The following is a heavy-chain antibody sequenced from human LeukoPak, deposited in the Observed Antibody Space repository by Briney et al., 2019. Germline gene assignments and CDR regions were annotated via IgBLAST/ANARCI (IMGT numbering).Heavy chain of an antibody. CDR3: AREPGIGYAFDI. CDR1: GFTFSSYG. J-gene: IGHJ3*02. D-gene: IGHD3-10*01. CDR2: IWYDGSNK. V-gene: IGHV3-33*01. Sequence: GRSLRLSCAASGFTFSSYGMHWVRQAPGKGLEWVAVIWYDGSNKYYADSVKGRFTISRDNAKNSLYLQMNSLRAEDTAMYYCAREPGIGYAFDIWGQGTVVAVSS.